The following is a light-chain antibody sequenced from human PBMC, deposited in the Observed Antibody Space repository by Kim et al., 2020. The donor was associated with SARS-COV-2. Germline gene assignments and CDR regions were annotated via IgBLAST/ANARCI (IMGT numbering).Light chain of an antibody. J-gene: IGLJ3*02. V-gene: IGLV4-69*01. CDR1: SGHSSYA. CDR3: QTWGTGIRV. CDR2: LNSDGSH. Sequence: QLVLTQSPSASASLGASVKLTCTLSSGHSSYAIAWHQQQPEKGPRYLMKLNSDGSHSKGDGIPDRFSSSSSGAERYLTISSLQSEDEADYYCQTWGTGIRVFSGGTQLTVL.